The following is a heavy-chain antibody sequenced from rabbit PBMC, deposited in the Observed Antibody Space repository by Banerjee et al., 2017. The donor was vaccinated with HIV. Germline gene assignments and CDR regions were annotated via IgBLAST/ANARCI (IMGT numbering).Heavy chain of an antibody. CDR2: IYAGSSGST. V-gene: IGHV1S45*01. J-gene: IGHJ4*01. CDR3: ARAGYGGSGYAEYFNL. CDR1: GFSFSNGYV. Sequence: QEQLEESGGDLVKPEGSLTLTCTASGFSFSNGYVMCWVRQAPGKGLEWIGCIYAGSSGSTYYASWAKGRFTISKTSSTTVTLQMTSLTAADTATYFCARAGYGGSGYAEYFNLWGPGTLVTVS. D-gene: IGHD8-1*01.